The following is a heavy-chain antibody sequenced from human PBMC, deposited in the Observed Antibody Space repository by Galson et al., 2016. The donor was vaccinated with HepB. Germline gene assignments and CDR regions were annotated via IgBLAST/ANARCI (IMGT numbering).Heavy chain of an antibody. J-gene: IGHJ6*02. Sequence: SLRLSCAASGFPFSKYWMHWVRQAPGKGLVWVSRINTDGSRTTYADSLKGRFTITRDDSKNTPCLQMNSLGVEDTAVYYCAGEPGIPNGIDVWGQGTTVTVSS. D-gene: IGHD1-14*01. CDR3: AGEPGIPNGIDV. CDR1: GFPFSKYW. V-gene: IGHV3-74*01. CDR2: INTDGSRT.